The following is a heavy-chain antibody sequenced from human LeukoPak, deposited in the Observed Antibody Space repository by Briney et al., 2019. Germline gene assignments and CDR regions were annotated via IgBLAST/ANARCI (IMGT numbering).Heavy chain of an antibody. D-gene: IGHD4-17*01. CDR1: GGTFSSFA. J-gene: IGHJ4*02. CDR2: IIPIFGTA. V-gene: IGHV1-69*06. CDR3: ARDKDEYGDYASHFDY. Sequence: SVKVSCKASGGTFSSFANSWVRQAPGQGLEWMGGIIPIFGTANYAQKSQGRVTITADKSTTTAYMELSSLRSEDTAVYYCARDKDEYGDYASHFDYWGQGTLVTASS.